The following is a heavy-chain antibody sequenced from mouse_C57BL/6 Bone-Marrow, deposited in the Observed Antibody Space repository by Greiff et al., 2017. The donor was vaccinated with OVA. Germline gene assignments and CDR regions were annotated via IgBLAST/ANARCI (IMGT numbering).Heavy chain of an antibody. Sequence: VQLQQSGPVLVKPGASVKMSCKASGYTFTDYYMNWVKQSHGKSLEWIGVINPYNGGTSYNQKFKGKATLTVDKSSSTYYMDLNSLTSEDSAVYCCARPGSSWYFDVWGTGTTVTVAS. D-gene: IGHD1-1*01. CDR1: GYTFTDYY. J-gene: IGHJ1*03. CDR2: INPYNGGT. CDR3: ARPGSSWYFDV. V-gene: IGHV1-19*01.